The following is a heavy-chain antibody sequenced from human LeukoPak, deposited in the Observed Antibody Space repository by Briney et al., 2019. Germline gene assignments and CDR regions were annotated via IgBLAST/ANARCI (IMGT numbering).Heavy chain of an antibody. CDR3: AKARVGPTTRDAFDI. D-gene: IGHD1-26*01. CDR2: ISGSGGST. Sequence: GGSLRLSCAASRFTLRRNAMRCLRQAPGKGLEWVSAISGSGGSTYYADSVKGRFTISRDNSKNTLYLQMKSMMAADTAVYYCAKARVGPTTRDAFDIWGQGTMVTVSS. CDR1: RFTLRRNA. J-gene: IGHJ3*02. V-gene: IGHV3-23*01.